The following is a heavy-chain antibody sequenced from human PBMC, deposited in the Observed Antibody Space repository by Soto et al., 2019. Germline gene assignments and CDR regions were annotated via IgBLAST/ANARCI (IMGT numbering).Heavy chain of an antibody. Sequence: PSETLSLTCTVSGGSISSYYWSWIRQPPGKGLEWIGYIYYSGGTNYNPSLKSRVTISVDTSKNQFSLKLSSVTAADTAVYYCARHGKNCSGGSCYEGDHDYYSYMDVWGKGTTVTVSS. CDR1: GGSISSYY. J-gene: IGHJ6*03. CDR3: ARHGKNCSGGSCYEGDHDYYSYMDV. CDR2: IYYSGGT. V-gene: IGHV4-59*08. D-gene: IGHD2-15*01.